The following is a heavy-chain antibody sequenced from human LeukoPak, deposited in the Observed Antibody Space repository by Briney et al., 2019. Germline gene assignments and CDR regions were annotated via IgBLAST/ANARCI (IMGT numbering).Heavy chain of an antibody. D-gene: IGHD1-1*01. Sequence: ASVKVSCKASGYTFTSYGISWVGQAPGQGLEWMGWISAYNGNTNYAQKLQGRVTMTTDTSTSTAYMELRSLRSDDTAVYYCVTPQTGRTSRGDYWGQGTLVTVSS. V-gene: IGHV1-18*01. CDR2: ISAYNGNT. CDR3: VTPQTGRTSRGDY. CDR1: GYTFTSYG. J-gene: IGHJ4*02.